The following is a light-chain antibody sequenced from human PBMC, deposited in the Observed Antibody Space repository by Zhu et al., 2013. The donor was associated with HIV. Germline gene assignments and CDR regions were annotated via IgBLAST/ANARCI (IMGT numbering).Light chain of an antibody. V-gene: IGKV3-11*01. CDR1: QTIRTN. CDR3: QQRSNWPPIFT. CDR2: DAS. J-gene: IGKJ3*01. Sequence: EIVMTQSPATMSMSPGERAVISCRANQTIRTNLAWYQQKPGQAPRLLIYDASNRATGIPARFSGSGSGTDFTLTISSLEPEDFAVYYCQQRSNWPPIFTFGPGTKVDIK.